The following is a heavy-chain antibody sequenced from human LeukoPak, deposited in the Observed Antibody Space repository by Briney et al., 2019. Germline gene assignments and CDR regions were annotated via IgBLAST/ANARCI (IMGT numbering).Heavy chain of an antibody. CDR1: GFTFSHFW. J-gene: IGHJ4*02. V-gene: IGHV3-23*01. CDR2: ISGSGGST. CDR3: ANRDSSGWFPLDY. Sequence: GGSLRLSCAASGFTFSHFWMSWVRQAPGKGLEWVSAISGSGGSTYYADSVKGRFTISRDNSKNTLYLQMNSLRAEDTAVYYCANRDSSGWFPLDYWGQGTLVTVSS. D-gene: IGHD6-19*01.